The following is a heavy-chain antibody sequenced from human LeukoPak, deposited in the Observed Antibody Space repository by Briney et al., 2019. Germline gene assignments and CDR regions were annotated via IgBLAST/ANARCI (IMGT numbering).Heavy chain of an antibody. Sequence: PSETLSLTCTVSGDSISSYYWSWIRQPPGKGLEWIGYIYNSGTKYNPSLKSRVTISVDTSKNQFSLKLTSVTAADTAVYYCARVSSSGQWPVPFDYWGQGTLVTVSS. D-gene: IGHD6-19*01. J-gene: IGHJ4*02. CDR1: GDSISSYY. CDR3: ARVSSSGQWPVPFDY. V-gene: IGHV4-59*01. CDR2: IYNSGT.